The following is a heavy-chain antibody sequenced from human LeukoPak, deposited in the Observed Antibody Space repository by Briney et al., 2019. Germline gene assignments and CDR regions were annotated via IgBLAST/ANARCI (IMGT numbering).Heavy chain of an antibody. D-gene: IGHD1-26*01. Sequence: PGGSLRLSCAASGFTFSSYSMNWVRQAPGKGLEWVSSISSSSSYIYYADSVKGRFTISRDNAKNSLYPQMNSLRAEDTAVYYCARDPTYYYGMDVWGQGTTVTVSS. V-gene: IGHV3-21*01. CDR3: ARDPTYYYGMDV. J-gene: IGHJ6*02. CDR2: ISSSSSYI. CDR1: GFTFSSYS.